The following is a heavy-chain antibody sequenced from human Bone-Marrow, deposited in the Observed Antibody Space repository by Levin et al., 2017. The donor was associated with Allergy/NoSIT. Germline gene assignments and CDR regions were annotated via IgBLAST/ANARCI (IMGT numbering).Heavy chain of an antibody. CDR3: ARDTVAYKFDGSGYSAFGYYHEMDV. D-gene: IGHD3-22*01. J-gene: IGHJ6*02. Sequence: GASVKVSCKASGYTFTRYRVNWVRQAPGQGLEWMGWMNTNTGNPTYAQGFTGRFVFSLDTSVSTAYLQIRSLKAADTAVYYCARDTVAYKFDGSGYSAFGYYHEMDVWGQGTTVTVSS. V-gene: IGHV7-4-1*02. CDR1: GYTFTRYR. CDR2: MNTNTGNP.